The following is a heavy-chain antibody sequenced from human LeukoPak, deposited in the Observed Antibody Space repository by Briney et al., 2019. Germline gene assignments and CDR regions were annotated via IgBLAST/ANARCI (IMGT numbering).Heavy chain of an antibody. J-gene: IGHJ5*02. CDR2: INPNSGGT. CDR1: GYTCTGYY. CDR3: ASDRFGGLRGSRSSIMYWFDP. Sequence: GASVKVSCKASGYTCTGYYMHWVRQAPGQGLEWMGWINPNSGGTNYAQKFQGRVTMTRDTSISTAYMELSRLRSDDTAVYYCASDRFGGLRGSRSSIMYWFDPWGQGTLVTVSS. D-gene: IGHD3-10*01. V-gene: IGHV1-2*02.